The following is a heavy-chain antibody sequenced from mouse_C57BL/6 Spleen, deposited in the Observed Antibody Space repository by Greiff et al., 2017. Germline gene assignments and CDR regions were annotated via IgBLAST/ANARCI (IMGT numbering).Heavy chain of an antibody. CDR2: IWSDGST. CDR3: ARYDYDVGYAMDY. D-gene: IGHD2-4*01. J-gene: IGHJ4*01. Sequence: VKLVESGPGLVAPSQSLSIPCTVSGFSLTSYGVHWVRQPPGKGLEWLVVIWSDGSTTYNSALKSRLSISKNNSKSQVVLKMNSLQTDDTAMYYCARYDYDVGYAMDYWGQGTSVTVSS. V-gene: IGHV2-6*03. CDR1: GFSLTSYG.